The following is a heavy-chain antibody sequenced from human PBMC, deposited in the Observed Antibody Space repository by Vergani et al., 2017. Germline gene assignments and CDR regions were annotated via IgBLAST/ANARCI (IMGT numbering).Heavy chain of an antibody. Sequence: EVQLLESGGGLVQPGGSLRLSCAASGFTFSSYAMSWVRQAPGKGLEWVSAISGSGGSTYYADSVKGRFTISRDNSKNTLYLQMNSLRAEDTAVYYCTKDEYSGSYFDYWGQGTLVTVSS. CDR1: GFTFSSYA. V-gene: IGHV3-23*01. CDR2: ISGSGGST. CDR3: TKDEYSGSYFDY. J-gene: IGHJ4*02. D-gene: IGHD1-26*01.